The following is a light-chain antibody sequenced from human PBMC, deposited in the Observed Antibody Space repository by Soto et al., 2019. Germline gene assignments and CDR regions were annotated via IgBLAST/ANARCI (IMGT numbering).Light chain of an antibody. J-gene: IGLJ1*01. Sequence: QSVLTQPPSVSGAPGQRVTISCTGSSSNIGAFYDVHWYQQLPGTAPKLLIYGNSNRPSGVPDRFSGSKSGTSASLAITGLQAEDEADYYCQSYDSSLSGGVFGTGTKVTVL. CDR1: SSNIGAFYD. CDR3: QSYDSSLSGGV. CDR2: GNS. V-gene: IGLV1-40*01.